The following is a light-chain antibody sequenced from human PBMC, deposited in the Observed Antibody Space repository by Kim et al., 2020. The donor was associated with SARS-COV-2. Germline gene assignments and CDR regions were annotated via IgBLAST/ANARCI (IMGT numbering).Light chain of an antibody. CDR2: DAS. J-gene: IGKJ4*01. V-gene: IGKV3-11*01. Sequence: SPVERATLACRASQSVSSYLAWNQQKPGQAPRLLIYDASNRATGIPARFSGSGSGTDFTLTISSLEPEDFAVYYCQQRSNWPPLTFGGGTKVDIK. CDR1: QSVSSY. CDR3: QQRSNWPPLT.